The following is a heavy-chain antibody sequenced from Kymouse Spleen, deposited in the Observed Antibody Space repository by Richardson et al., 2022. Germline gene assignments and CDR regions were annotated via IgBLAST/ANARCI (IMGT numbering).Heavy chain of an antibody. J-gene: IGHJ6*02. CDR1: GFTFSSYW. Sequence: EVQLVESGGGLVQPGGSLRLSCAASGFTFSSYWMHWVRQAPGKGLVWVSRINSDGSSTSYADSVKGRFTISRDNAKNTLYLQMNSLRAEDTAVYYCARDDYGDYFIPYYYYYGMDVWGQGTTVTVSS. V-gene: IGHV3-74*01. CDR2: INSDGSST. CDR3: ARDDYGDYFIPYYYYYGMDV. D-gene: IGHD4-17*01.